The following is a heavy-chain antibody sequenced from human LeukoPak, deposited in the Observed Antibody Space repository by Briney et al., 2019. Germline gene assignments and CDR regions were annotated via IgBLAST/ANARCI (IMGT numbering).Heavy chain of an antibody. CDR1: GGSMNQYY. CDR2: IYSTGTT. D-gene: IGHD5-12*01. J-gene: IGHJ5*02. V-gene: IGHV4-4*07. CDR3: AREARSGYEGFWSDP. Sequence: SETLSLTCTVSGGSMNQYYWSWIRQPAGKGLEWIGRIYSTGTTYYKPSLKSRVTMSVDTSHNQFFLKLNSVTAADTAVYYCAREARSGYEGFWSDPWGQGTVVTVXX.